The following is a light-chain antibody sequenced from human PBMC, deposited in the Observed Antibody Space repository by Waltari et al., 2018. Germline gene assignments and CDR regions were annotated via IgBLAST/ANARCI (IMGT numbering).Light chain of an antibody. CDR1: SSDIGRYNY. Sequence: QSALTQPPSVSRSPGQSITISCTGTSSDIGRYNYVSWYQQHPGKAPKLMIYEVSNRPSGVSNRFSGSKSGNTASLTISGLQAEDEADYYCSSYTSRTTDVIFGGGTKLTVL. CDR2: EVS. J-gene: IGLJ2*01. CDR3: SSYTSRTTDVI. V-gene: IGLV2-14*01.